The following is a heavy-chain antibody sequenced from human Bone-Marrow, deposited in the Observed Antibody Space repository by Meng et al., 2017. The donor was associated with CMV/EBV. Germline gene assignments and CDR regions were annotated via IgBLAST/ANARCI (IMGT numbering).Heavy chain of an antibody. D-gene: IGHD1-26*01. Sequence: GGSLRLSCAASGFTFSDYYMSWIRQAPGKGLEWVSYISSSGSTIYYADSVKGRFTISRDNAKNSLYLQMNSLRAEDTAVYYCARDRIVRRGGSYFGWFDPWGQGTLVTVSS. CDR1: GFTFSDYY. CDR3: ARDRIVRRGGSYFGWFDP. V-gene: IGHV3-11*01. J-gene: IGHJ5*02. CDR2: ISSSGSTI.